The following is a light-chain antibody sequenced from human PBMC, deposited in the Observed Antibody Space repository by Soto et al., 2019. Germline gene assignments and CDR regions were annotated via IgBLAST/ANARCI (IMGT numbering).Light chain of an antibody. CDR1: SSDIGTYNY. CDR2: IVS. CDR3: TSYTSSSTLV. Sequence: QSVLTQPASVSGSPVQSITISCTGTSSDIGTYNYFSWFQQNAGKFLKLVIYIVSNRPSGVSDRFSGSKSGNTASLTISGIQAEDEADYYCTSYTSSSTLVFGGGTKVTVL. J-gene: IGLJ2*01. V-gene: IGLV2-14*01.